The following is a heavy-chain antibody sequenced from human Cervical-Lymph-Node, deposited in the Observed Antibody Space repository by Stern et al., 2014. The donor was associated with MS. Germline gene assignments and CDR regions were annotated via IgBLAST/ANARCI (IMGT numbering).Heavy chain of an antibody. CDR3: AKSGAIFGVIISPYYHYGMDV. J-gene: IGHJ6*02. V-gene: IGHV3-30*18. D-gene: IGHD3-3*01. Sequence: VQLVESGGGVVQPGRSLRLSCAASGFTFSNYGMNWVRQAPGKGLEWEPVMSHDGTTNYYTDSVKGRFTISRDNSKNTLYLQMSSLRAEDTAVYYCAKSGAIFGVIISPYYHYGMDVWGQGTTVIVSS. CDR1: GFTFSNYG. CDR2: MSHDGTTN.